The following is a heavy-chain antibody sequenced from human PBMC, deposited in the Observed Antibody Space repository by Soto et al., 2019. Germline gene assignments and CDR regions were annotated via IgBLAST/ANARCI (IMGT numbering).Heavy chain of an antibody. CDR2: ISGSGGST. CDR1: GFTFSSYA. Sequence: EVQLLESGGGLVQPGGSLRLSCAASGFTFSSYAMSWVRQAPGKGLEWVSAISGSGGSTYYADSVKGRFTISRDNSKSTLYLQMNSLRAEDTAVYYCAKDKTPKSMIVVVIFDYWGQGTLVTVSS. V-gene: IGHV3-23*01. D-gene: IGHD3-22*01. CDR3: AKDKTPKSMIVVVIFDY. J-gene: IGHJ4*02.